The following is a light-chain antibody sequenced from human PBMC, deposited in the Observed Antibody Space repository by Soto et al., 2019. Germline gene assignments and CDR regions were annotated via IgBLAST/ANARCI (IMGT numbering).Light chain of an antibody. CDR3: TSCTASSPFYV. Sequence: QSVLTQPASVSGSPGQSIAISCIGVRTDGDGHDYVSWYQQHPGQAPQLIIYDVYNRPSGVSDRFSGSKSGNTASLVISGLQAEDEADYFCTSCTASSPFYVFGAGTKATVL. V-gene: IGLV2-14*03. CDR2: DVY. CDR1: RTDGDGHDY. J-gene: IGLJ1*01.